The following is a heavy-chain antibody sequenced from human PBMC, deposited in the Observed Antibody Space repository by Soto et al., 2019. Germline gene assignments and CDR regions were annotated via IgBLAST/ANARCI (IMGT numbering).Heavy chain of an antibody. Sequence: EVQLLESGGGLVQPGGSLRLSCAASGFTFSSYAMSWVRQAPGKGLEWVSDIIGSGGSTYYADSVKGRFTISRDNSKNTLYLQMNSLRAEDTAVYYCARDRSSVWYDWFDPWGQGTLVTVSS. CDR1: GFTFSSYA. CDR2: IIGSGGST. V-gene: IGHV3-23*01. D-gene: IGHD6-19*01. J-gene: IGHJ5*02. CDR3: ARDRSSVWYDWFDP.